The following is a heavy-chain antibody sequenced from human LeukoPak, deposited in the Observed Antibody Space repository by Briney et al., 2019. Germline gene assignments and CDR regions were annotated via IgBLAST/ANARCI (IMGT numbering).Heavy chain of an antibody. J-gene: IGHJ4*02. D-gene: IGHD6-13*01. V-gene: IGHV1-69*04. CDR1: VWTFSCYA. CDR2: IIPILCVA. CDR3: ARDGSSWTTGYFDY. Sequence: SVNVSFQSSVWTFSCYAINWLRQAPGQGLEWMGRIIPILCVANYAQKFQGRVTITADKSTRPAYMELSSLKSEETAVYYCARDGSSWTTGYFDYWGQGTLVT.